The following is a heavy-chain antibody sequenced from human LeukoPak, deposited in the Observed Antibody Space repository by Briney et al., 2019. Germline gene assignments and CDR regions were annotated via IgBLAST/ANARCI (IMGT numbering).Heavy chain of an antibody. CDR3: AKQFVDI. Sequence: PGGSLRLSCAASGFAFSNYAMNWVRRAPGKGLEWVSSISGSGGDTSYADSVKGRFTISRDNSKNTLYLQMNSLRAEDTAVYYCAKQFVDIWGQGTLVIVSS. CDR1: GFAFSNYA. V-gene: IGHV3-23*01. D-gene: IGHD5-24*01. CDR2: ISGSGGDT. J-gene: IGHJ5*02.